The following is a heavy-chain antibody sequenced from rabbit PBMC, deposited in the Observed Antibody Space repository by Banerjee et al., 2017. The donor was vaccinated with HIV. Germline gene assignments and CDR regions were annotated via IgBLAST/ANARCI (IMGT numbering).Heavy chain of an antibody. CDR3: ARDAGYTGDGYSFNL. V-gene: IGHV1S40*01. CDR2: IYTGDGSA. CDR1: GFSFSSSYW. D-gene: IGHD8-1*01. Sequence: QSLEESGGDLVKPGASLTLTCTASGFSFSSSYWIYWVRQAPGKGLEWIGCIYTGDGSAYYASWAKGRFTISKTSSTTVTLQMTSLTAADTATYFCARDAGYTGDGYSFNLWGQGTLVTVS. J-gene: IGHJ4*01.